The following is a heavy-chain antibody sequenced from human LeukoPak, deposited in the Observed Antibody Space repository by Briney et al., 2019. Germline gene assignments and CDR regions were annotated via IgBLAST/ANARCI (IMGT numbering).Heavy chain of an antibody. CDR1: GFTFTSSA. J-gene: IGHJ6*02. CDR3: AAEPGYPYYCYGMDV. CDR2: IVVGSGNT. V-gene: IGHV1-58*02. D-gene: IGHD5-12*01. Sequence: GTSVKVSCKASGFTFTSSAMQWVRQARGQRLEWIGWIVVGSGNTNYAQKFQERVTITRDMSTSTAYMELSSLRSEDTAVYYCAAEPGYPYYCYGMDVWGQGTTVTVSS.